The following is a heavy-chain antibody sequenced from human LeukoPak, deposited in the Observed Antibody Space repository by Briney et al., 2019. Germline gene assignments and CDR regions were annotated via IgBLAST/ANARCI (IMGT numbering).Heavy chain of an antibody. V-gene: IGHV3-74*01. Sequence: GGSLRLSCAASGFTFSSYWMHWVRQAPGKGLVWVSRINSDGSSTSYADSVKGRFTISRDNAKNTLYLQMNSLRAEDTAVYYCARAGVGYSDFYYYGMDVWGQGTTVTVSS. CDR2: INSDGSST. D-gene: IGHD6-13*01. CDR3: ARAGVGYSDFYYYGMDV. J-gene: IGHJ6*02. CDR1: GFTFSSYW.